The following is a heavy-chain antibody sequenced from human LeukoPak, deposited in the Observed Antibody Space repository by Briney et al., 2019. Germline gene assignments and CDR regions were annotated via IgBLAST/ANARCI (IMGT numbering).Heavy chain of an antibody. CDR3: TSPIVGATGDDY. Sequence: GGSLKLSCAASGFTFSGSAMHWVRQASGRGLEWVGRIRSKANSYATAYAASVKGRFTISRDDSKNTAYLQMNSLKTEDTAVYYCTSPIVGATGDDYWGQGTLVTVSS. CDR2: IRSKANSYAT. CDR1: GFTFSGSA. V-gene: IGHV3-73*01. D-gene: IGHD1-26*01. J-gene: IGHJ4*02.